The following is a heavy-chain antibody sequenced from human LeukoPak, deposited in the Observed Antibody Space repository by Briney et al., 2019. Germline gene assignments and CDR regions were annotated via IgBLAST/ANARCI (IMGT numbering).Heavy chain of an antibody. CDR2: INPNSGGT. CDR3: ARGDVLRFLEWFFDP. D-gene: IGHD3-3*01. J-gene: IGHJ5*02. V-gene: IGHV1-2*02. Sequence: GASVKVSCKASGYTFTSYYMHWVRQAPGQGLEWMGWINPNSGGTNYAQKFQGRVTMTRDTSISTAYMELSRLRSDDTAVYYCARGDVLRFLEWFFDPWGQGTLVTVSS. CDR1: GYTFTSYY.